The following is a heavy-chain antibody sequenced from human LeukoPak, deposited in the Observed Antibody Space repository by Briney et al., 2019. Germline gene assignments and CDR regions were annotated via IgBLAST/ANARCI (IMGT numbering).Heavy chain of an antibody. D-gene: IGHD3-16*01. J-gene: IGHJ3*02. CDR1: GGSFSGYY. Sequence: PSETLSLTCAVYGGSFSGYYWSWIRQPPGKGLEWIGEINHSGSTNYNPSLKSRVTISVDTSKNQFSLKLSSMTAADTAVYYCARGRVGGAFDIWGQGTMVTVSS. V-gene: IGHV4-34*01. CDR3: ARGRVGGAFDI. CDR2: INHSGST.